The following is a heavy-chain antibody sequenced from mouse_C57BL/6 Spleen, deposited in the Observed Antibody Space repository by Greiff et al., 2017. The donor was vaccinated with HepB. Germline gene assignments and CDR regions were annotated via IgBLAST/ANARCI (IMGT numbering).Heavy chain of an antibody. Sequence: EVHLVESGEGLVKPGGSLKLSCAASGFTFSSYAMSWVRQTPEKRLEWVAYISSGGDYIYYADTVKGRFTISRDNARNTLYLQMSSLRSEDTAMYYCTRAPRANWDEWYFDVWGTGTTVTVSS. CDR2: ISSGGDYI. J-gene: IGHJ1*03. CDR1: GFTFSSYA. D-gene: IGHD4-1*01. V-gene: IGHV5-9-1*02. CDR3: TRAPRANWDEWYFDV.